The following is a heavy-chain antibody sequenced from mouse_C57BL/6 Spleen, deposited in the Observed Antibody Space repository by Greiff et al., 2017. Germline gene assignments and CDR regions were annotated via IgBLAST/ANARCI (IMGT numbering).Heavy chain of an antibody. Sequence: VQLQQSGPELVKPGASVKISCKASGYTFTDYYMNWVKQSHGKSLEWIGDINPNNGGTSYNQKFKGKATLTVDKSSSTAYMELRSLTSEDSAVYYCARVYYDYPYWGQGTLVTVSA. V-gene: IGHV1-26*01. CDR3: ARVYYDYPY. D-gene: IGHD2-4*01. J-gene: IGHJ3*01. CDR2: INPNNGGT. CDR1: GYTFTDYY.